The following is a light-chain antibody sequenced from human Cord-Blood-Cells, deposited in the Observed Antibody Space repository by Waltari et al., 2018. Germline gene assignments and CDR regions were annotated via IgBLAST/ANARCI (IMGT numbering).Light chain of an antibody. J-gene: IGLJ2*01. CDR2: EGS. V-gene: IGLV2-23*01. Sequence: QSALTQPASVSGSPGQSLTIPCTGTRRDVGGYNLVPWYQQHPGKAPKPMIYEGSNRPSGVSNRFSGSKSGNTASLTISGLQAEDEADYYCCSYAGSSTLVFGGGTKLTVL. CDR1: RRDVGGYNL. CDR3: CSYAGSSTLV.